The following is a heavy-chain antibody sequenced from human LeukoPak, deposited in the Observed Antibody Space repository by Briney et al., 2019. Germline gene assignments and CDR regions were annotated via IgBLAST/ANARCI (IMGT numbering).Heavy chain of an antibody. J-gene: IGHJ4*02. D-gene: IGHD3-22*01. Sequence: GGSLRLSCAASGFTFSSYGMSWVRQTPGKGLEWVSAISGSGGSTYYADSVKGRFTISRDNSKNTLYLQMNSLRAEDTAVYYCAKEIGYYYDSSGYSSDWGQGTLVTVSS. CDR3: AKEIGYYYDSSGYSSD. CDR2: ISGSGGST. V-gene: IGHV3-23*01. CDR1: GFTFSSYG.